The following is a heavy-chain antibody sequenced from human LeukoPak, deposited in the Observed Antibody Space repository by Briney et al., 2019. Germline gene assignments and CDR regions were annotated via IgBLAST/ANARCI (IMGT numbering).Heavy chain of an antibody. CDR1: GDSISSSSYY. D-gene: IGHD3-22*01. J-gene: IGHJ4*02. V-gene: IGHV4-39*01. CDR3: ARYWGPYDNSGAYFDY. Sequence: SETLSLTCTVSGDSISSSSYYWVWLRQPPGKGLEGIATIHYTGSTYYNPSIKSRVTISVDTSKTQYSLKLSSVTAADTAMYYCARYWGPYDNSGAYFDYWGQGTLVTVSS. CDR2: IHYTGST.